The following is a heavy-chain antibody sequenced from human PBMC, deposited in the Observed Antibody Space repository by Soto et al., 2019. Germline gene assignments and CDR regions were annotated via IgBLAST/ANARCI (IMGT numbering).Heavy chain of an antibody. Sequence: GGSLRLSCAASGFSFSSYWIHWVRQAPGEGPVWVSRINGDGSVTTYADSVKGRFTISRDNSKNTLYLQMNSLRAEDTAVYYCANLDILTGDAFDIWGQGTMVTVSS. CDR1: GFSFSSYW. J-gene: IGHJ3*02. V-gene: IGHV3-74*03. CDR2: INGDGSVT. D-gene: IGHD3-9*01. CDR3: ANLDILTGDAFDI.